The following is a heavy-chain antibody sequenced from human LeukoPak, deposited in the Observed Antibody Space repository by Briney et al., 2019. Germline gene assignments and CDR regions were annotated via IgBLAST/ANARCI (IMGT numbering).Heavy chain of an antibody. CDR2: IKQDGSEK. CDR1: GFTFSSYA. D-gene: IGHD3-22*01. V-gene: IGHV3-7*03. J-gene: IGHJ4*02. Sequence: GGSLRLSCAASGFTFSSYAMHWVRQAPGKGLEWVANIKQDGSEKYYVDSVKGRFTISRDNAKNSLYLQMNSLRAEDTAVYYCARDWYYYDSSGYYHGLFDYWGQGTLVTVSS. CDR3: ARDWYYYDSSGYYHGLFDY.